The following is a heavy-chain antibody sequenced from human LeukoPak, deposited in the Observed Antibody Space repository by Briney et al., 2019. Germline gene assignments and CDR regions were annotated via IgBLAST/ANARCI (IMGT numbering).Heavy chain of an antibody. CDR1: GYTFTGYY. J-gene: IGHJ4*02. Sequence: GASVKVSCKASGYTFTGYYMHWVRQAPGQGLEWMGWINPNSGGTNYAQKFQGRVTMTRDTSISTAYMELSRLRSDDTAVYYCARDSSSGWHMGRTFDYWGQGTLVTVSS. D-gene: IGHD6-19*01. V-gene: IGHV1-2*02. CDR3: ARDSSSGWHMGRTFDY. CDR2: INPNSGGT.